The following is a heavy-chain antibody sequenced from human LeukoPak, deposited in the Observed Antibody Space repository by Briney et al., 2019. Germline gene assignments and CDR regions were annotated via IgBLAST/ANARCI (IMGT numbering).Heavy chain of an antibody. J-gene: IGHJ5*02. CDR1: GFTFDDYA. CDR3: AKDGSPDYYDSRGFDP. Sequence: GGSLRLSCAASGFTFDDYAMHWVRQAPGKGLEWVSGISWNSGSIGYADSVKGRFTISRDNAKNSLYLQMNSLRAEDTALYYCAKDGSPDYYDSRGFDPWGQGTLVTVSS. V-gene: IGHV3-9*01. CDR2: ISWNSGSI. D-gene: IGHD3-22*01.